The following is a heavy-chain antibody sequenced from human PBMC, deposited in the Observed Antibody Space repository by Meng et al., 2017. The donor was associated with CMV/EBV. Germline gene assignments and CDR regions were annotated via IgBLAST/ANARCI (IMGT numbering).Heavy chain of an antibody. D-gene: IGHD2-15*01. V-gene: IGHV4-34*01. Sequence: GKLQRGGAGLLKPSEAPSLTCAVYGGSFSGYYWNWIRQPPGKGLEWIGEINHSGSTNYNPSLKSRVTISVDTSKNQFSLKLSSVTAADTAVYYCASSLTYPDYWGQGTLVTVSS. CDR1: GGSFSGYY. CDR2: INHSGST. J-gene: IGHJ4*02. CDR3: ASSLTYPDY.